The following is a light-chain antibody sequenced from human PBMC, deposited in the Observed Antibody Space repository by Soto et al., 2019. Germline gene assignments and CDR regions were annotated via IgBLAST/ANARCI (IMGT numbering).Light chain of an antibody. CDR3: QQRSNWPPT. V-gene: IGKV3D-20*02. Sequence: EIVLTQSPGTLSLSPGERATLSCRASQSVSSSYLAWYQQKPGQAPRLLIYDASTRATGIPARFRGSGSGTDFTLTITSLEPEDFAVYYCQQRSNWPPTFGQGTKVDIK. CDR2: DAS. J-gene: IGKJ1*01. CDR1: QSVSSSY.